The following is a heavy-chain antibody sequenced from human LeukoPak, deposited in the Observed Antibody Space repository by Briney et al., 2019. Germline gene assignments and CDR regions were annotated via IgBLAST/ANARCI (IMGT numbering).Heavy chain of an antibody. CDR2: ISGSGGST. Sequence: PTGGSLRLSCAASGFTFSSYAMSWVRQAPGKGLEWVSAISGSGGSTYYADSVKGRFTISRDNSKNTLYLQMNSLRAEDTAVYYCAKVEATMVRGVIIPPYYFDYWGQGTLVTVSS. V-gene: IGHV3-23*01. J-gene: IGHJ4*02. CDR3: AKVEATMVRGVIIPPYYFDY. CDR1: GFTFSSYA. D-gene: IGHD3-10*01.